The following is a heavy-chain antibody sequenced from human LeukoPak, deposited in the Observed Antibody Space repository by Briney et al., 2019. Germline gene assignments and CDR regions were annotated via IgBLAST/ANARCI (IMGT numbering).Heavy chain of an antibody. Sequence: SETLSLTCTVSGGSISSSTYYWGWIRQPPGKGLGWIGSIHYRGTTYYNPSLKSRVTISVDTSKNQFSLKLTSVTAADTAVYYCAVSLAPGIAVTFDYWGQGTLVTVSS. V-gene: IGHV4-39*01. CDR3: AVSLAPGIAVTFDY. D-gene: IGHD6-19*01. CDR2: IHYRGTT. J-gene: IGHJ4*02. CDR1: GGSISSSTYY.